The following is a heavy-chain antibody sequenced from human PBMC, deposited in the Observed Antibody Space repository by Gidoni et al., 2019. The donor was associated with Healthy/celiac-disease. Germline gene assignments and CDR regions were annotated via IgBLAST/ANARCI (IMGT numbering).Heavy chain of an antibody. CDR2: IYTSGST. CDR3: ARGNKDSGGPFGMDV. CDR1: GGSISSGSYY. V-gene: IGHV4-61*02. Sequence: QVQLQEAGPGLVRPSQTRSLTCPVAGGSISSGSYYWSWIRQPAGKGREWIRRIYTSGSTNYNPSLKSRVTISVDTSKNQFSLKLSSVTAADTAVYYCARGNKDSGGPFGMDVWGQGTTVTVSS. D-gene: IGHD1-1*01. J-gene: IGHJ6*02.